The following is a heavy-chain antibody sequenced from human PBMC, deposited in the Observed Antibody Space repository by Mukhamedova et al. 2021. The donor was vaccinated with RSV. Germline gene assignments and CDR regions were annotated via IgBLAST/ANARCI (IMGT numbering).Heavy chain of an antibody. CDR2: IYPGDSDT. D-gene: IGHD5-18*01. CDR3: ARPVETAIDY. Sequence: IGWVRQTPGKGLEWMGIIYPGDSDTRYSPSFQDQVTISADKSISTAYLQWSSLKASDTAMYYCARPVETAIDYWGQGTLGTVSS. J-gene: IGHJ4*02. V-gene: IGHV5-51*01.